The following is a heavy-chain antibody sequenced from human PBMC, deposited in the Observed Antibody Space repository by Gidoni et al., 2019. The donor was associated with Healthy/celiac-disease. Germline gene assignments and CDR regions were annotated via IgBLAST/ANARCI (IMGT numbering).Heavy chain of an antibody. J-gene: IGHJ4*02. V-gene: IGHV3-7*01. D-gene: IGHD6-19*01. CDR3: ARDWTVAGDIVDY. CDR2: IKQDGSEK. Sequence: EVQLVESGGGLVQPGGSLRLSCAASGFTFSSYWMSWVRQAPGKGLEWVANIKQDGSEKYYVDSVKGRFTISRDNAKNSLYLQMNSLRAEDTAVYYCARDWTVAGDIVDYWGQGTLVTVSS. CDR1: GFTFSSYW.